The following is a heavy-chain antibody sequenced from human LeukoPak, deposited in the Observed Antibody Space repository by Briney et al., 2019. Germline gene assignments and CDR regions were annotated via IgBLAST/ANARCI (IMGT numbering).Heavy chain of an antibody. CDR1: GYTFTGYY. Sequence: ASVKVSCKASGYTFTGYYMHWVRQAPGQGLEWMGWINPNSGGTNYAQKFQGRVTMTRDTSISTAYMELSRLRSDDTAVYYCARAPPSVRGVMVYWGQGTLVTVSS. D-gene: IGHD3-10*01. V-gene: IGHV1-2*02. CDR2: INPNSGGT. CDR3: ARAPPSVRGVMVY. J-gene: IGHJ4*02.